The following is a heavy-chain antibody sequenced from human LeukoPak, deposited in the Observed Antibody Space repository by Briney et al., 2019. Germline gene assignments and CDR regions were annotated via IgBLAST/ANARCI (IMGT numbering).Heavy chain of an antibody. Sequence: GGSLRLSCAPSGFTFTSYAMSWVRQAPGKGLEWVSTISVSGDGTYYADSVKGRFTISRDTSKNTLYLQMNSLRAEDTAVYYCAKAASKTFGPFDYWGQGTLVTV. J-gene: IGHJ4*02. V-gene: IGHV3-23*01. CDR3: AKAASKTFGPFDY. CDR2: ISVSGDGT. D-gene: IGHD2-21*01. CDR1: GFTFTSYA.